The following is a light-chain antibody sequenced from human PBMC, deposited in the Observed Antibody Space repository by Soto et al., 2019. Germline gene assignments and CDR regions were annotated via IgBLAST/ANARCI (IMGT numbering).Light chain of an antibody. J-gene: IGKJ1*01. CDR1: QSISSW. CDR2: DAS. Sequence: GDRGTITCRAIQSISSWLAWYQQKPGKAPKLLIYDASSLESGVPSRVSGSGSCTECTRTISSLQPADFATDYCLQDNTYPWTFGPGTKVDIK. V-gene: IGKV1-5*01. CDR3: LQDNTYPWT.